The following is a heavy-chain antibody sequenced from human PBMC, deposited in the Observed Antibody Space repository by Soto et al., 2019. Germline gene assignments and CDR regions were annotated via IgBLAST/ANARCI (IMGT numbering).Heavy chain of an antibody. Sequence: GWSLRLSCAASGFTFTSYAMTWVRQAPGKGLEWVSAISGSGGSTYYADSVKGRFTISRDNSKSTLYLQMNSLRVEDTAVYYCAKEGDSSWSDYWGQGTLVTVSS. CDR1: GFTFTSYA. CDR2: ISGSGGST. V-gene: IGHV3-23*01. J-gene: IGHJ4*02. D-gene: IGHD6-13*01. CDR3: AKEGDSSWSDY.